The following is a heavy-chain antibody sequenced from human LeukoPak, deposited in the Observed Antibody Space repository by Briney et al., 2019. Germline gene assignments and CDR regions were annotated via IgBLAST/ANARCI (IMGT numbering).Heavy chain of an antibody. Sequence: EASVKVSCKASGGTFSSYAISWVRQAPGQGLEWMGGIIPIFGTANYAQKFQGRVTITADKSTSTAYMELSSLRSEDTAVYYCARSGLAAAGPQDWYYYYYMDVWGKGTTVTVSS. CDR3: ARSGLAAAGPQDWYYYYYMDV. J-gene: IGHJ6*03. CDR2: IIPIFGTA. D-gene: IGHD6-13*01. V-gene: IGHV1-69*06. CDR1: GGTFSSYA.